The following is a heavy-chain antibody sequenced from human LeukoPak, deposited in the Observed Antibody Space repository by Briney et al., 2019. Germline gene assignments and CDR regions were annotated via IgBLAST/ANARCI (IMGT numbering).Heavy chain of an antibody. CDR3: ARGKSITMIVVVYYYFDY. D-gene: IGHD3-22*01. CDR2: IYTSGST. CDR1: GGSISSYY. Sequence: PSETLSLTCTVSGGSISSYYWSWIRQPAGKGLEWIGRIYTSGSTNYNPSLKSRVTMSVDTSKNQFSLKLSSVTAADTAVYYCARGKSITMIVVVYYYFDYWGQGTLVTVSS. J-gene: IGHJ4*02. V-gene: IGHV4-4*07.